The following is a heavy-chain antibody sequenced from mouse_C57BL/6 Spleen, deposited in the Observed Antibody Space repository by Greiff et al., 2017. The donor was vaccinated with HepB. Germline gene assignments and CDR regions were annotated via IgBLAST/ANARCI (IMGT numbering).Heavy chain of an antibody. CDR3: ATAYYSNPYAMDY. V-gene: IGHV1-82*01. CDR1: GYAFSSSW. D-gene: IGHD2-5*01. CDR2: IYSGDGDT. J-gene: IGHJ4*01. Sequence: QVQLKQSGPELVKPGASVKISCKASGYAFSSSWMNWVKQRPGKGLEWIGRIYSGDGDTNYNGKFKGKATLTEDKSSSTAYMQLSSLTSEDSAVYFCATAYYSNPYAMDYWGQGTSVTVSS.